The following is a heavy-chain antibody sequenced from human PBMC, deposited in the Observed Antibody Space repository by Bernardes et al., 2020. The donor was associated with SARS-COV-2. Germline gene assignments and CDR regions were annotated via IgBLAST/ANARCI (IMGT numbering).Heavy chain of an antibody. CDR2: IKPDGSGT. CDR3: ARIYCTTTDCYYDY. J-gene: IGHJ4*02. CDR1: GFTLSSYW. D-gene: IGHD2-21*02. Sequence: GSLRLSCAASGFTLSSYWMSWVRQAPGKGLDWVANIKPDGSGTYYVDSVKGRFTISRDNSKNSVYLQMGSLRSEDTAIYYCARIYCTTTDCYYDYWGQGILVTVSS. V-gene: IGHV3-7*04.